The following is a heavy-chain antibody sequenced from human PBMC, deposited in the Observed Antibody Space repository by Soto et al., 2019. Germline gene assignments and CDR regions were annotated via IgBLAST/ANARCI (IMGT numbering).Heavy chain of an antibody. CDR3: ARGYYYGSGRPTPGGMDV. V-gene: IGHV1-18*01. J-gene: IGHJ6*02. CDR2: ISTYTGNT. CDR1: GYTFTNYD. D-gene: IGHD3-10*01. Sequence: QVHLVQSGAEVKKPGASVKVSCKASGYTFTNYDINWVRQAPGQGLEWMGWISTYTGNTNYAQKLQGRVTMTTDTSTSTAYMEPRRLRSDDTAVYYCARGYYYGSGRPTPGGMDVWGQGTTVTVSS.